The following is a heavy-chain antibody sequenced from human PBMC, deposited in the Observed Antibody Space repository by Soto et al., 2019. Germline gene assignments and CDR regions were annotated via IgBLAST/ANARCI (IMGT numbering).Heavy chain of an antibody. D-gene: IGHD3-22*01. J-gene: IGHJ3*02. Sequence: GGSLRLSCAASGFTFSSYGMHWVRQAPGKGLEWVAVISNDGSNKYYADSVKGRFTVSRDNSKNTLSLQMNSLRVEDTAVYYCARGDYYDSSGPFSDAFDIWGQGTMVTVSS. CDR2: ISNDGSNK. V-gene: IGHV3-30*03. CDR3: ARGDYYDSSGPFSDAFDI. CDR1: GFTFSSYG.